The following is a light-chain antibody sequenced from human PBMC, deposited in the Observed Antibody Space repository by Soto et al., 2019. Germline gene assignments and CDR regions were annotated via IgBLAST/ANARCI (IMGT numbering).Light chain of an antibody. CDR1: SGHSTYS. J-gene: IGLJ3*02. V-gene: IGLV4-60*02. Sequence: QPVLTQSSSASASLGSSVKLTCTLSSGHSTYSIAWHQQQPGKAPRYLMKLEGSGSYNKGSGVPDRFSGSSSVADRYLTISNLQFEDEADYYCETWDSNTRVFGGGTKVTVL. CDR3: ETWDSNTRV. CDR2: LEGSGSY.